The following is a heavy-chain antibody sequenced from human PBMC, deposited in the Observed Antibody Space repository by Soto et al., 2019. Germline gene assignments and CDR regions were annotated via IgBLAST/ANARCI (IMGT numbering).Heavy chain of an antibody. J-gene: IGHJ3*02. Sequence: PGESLKISCKGSGYSFTNYWIGWVRQMPGKGLEWMGIIYPGDSDTRYSPSFQGQVTISADKSISTAYLHWSSLKASDTAMYYCARTSTAYSYNAFDIWGQGTMVTVSS. CDR1: GYSFTNYW. CDR3: ARTSTAYSYNAFDI. V-gene: IGHV5-51*01. D-gene: IGHD5-18*01. CDR2: IYPGDSDT.